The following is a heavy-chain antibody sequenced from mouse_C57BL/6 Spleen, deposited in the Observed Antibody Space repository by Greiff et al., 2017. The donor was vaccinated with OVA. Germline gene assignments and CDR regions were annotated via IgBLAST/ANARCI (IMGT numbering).Heavy chain of an antibody. CDR1: GFTFSDYG. V-gene: IGHV5-17*01. CDR2: ISSGSSTI. D-gene: IGHD3-2*02. CDR3: ARKDSSGYGFAY. J-gene: IGHJ3*01. Sequence: EVMLVESGGGLVKPGGSLKLSCAASGFTFSDYGMHWVRQAPEKGLEWVAYISSGSSTIYYAETVKGRFTITRDNAKNNLFLQMTRLRSEDTAMYYCARKDSSGYGFAYWGQGTLVTVSA.